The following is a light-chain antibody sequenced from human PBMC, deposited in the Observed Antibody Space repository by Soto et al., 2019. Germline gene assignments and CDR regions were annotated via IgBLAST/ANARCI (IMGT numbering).Light chain of an antibody. V-gene: IGLV1-51*01. CDR3: LSWDSSLNVAV. CDR2: DNN. J-gene: IGLJ1*01. Sequence: QSVLTQPPSVSAAPGQKVTISCSGITSNIGNNYVSWYLQPPGTAPKLLIYDNNKRPPGIPDRFSGSKSGTSATLGITGLQTGDEADYYCLSWDSSLNVAVFGTGTKVTVL. CDR1: TSNIGNNY.